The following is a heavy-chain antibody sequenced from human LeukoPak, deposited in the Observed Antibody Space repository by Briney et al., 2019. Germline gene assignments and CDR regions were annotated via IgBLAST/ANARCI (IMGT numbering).Heavy chain of an antibody. CDR3: AKDPGMTDYSNSRDI. V-gene: IGHV3-23*01. CDR1: GFTFSSYA. J-gene: IGHJ3*02. D-gene: IGHD4-11*01. Sequence: GGSLRLSCAASGFTFSSYAMSWVRQAPGKGLEWVSAISGSGGSTYYADSVKGRFTISRDNSKDTLYLQMNSLRAEDTAVYYCAKDPGMTDYSNSRDIWGQGTMVTVSS. CDR2: ISGSGGST.